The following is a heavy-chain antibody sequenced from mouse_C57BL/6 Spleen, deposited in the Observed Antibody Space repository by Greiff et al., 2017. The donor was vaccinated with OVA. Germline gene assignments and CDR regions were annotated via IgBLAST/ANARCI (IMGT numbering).Heavy chain of an antibody. CDR1: GYSITSDY. CDR3: ARSENSNYGWYFDV. J-gene: IGHJ1*03. CDR2: INYSGST. V-gene: IGHV3-8*01. Sequence: EVQGVESGPGLAKPSQTLSLTCSVTGYSITSDYWNWIRKFPGNKLEYMGYINYSGSTYYNPSLKSRISITRDTSKNQYYLQLNSVTTEDTATYYCARSENSNYGWYFDVWGTGTTVTVSS. D-gene: IGHD2-5*01.